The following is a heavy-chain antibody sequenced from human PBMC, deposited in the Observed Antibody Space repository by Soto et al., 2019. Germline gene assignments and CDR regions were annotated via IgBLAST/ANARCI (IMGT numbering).Heavy chain of an antibody. CDR2: INGGNGNT. V-gene: IGHV1-3*01. Sequence: QVQLVQSGAEVKKPGASVKVSCKASGYTFTSYAMHWVRQAPGQRLEWMGWINGGNGNTKYSQKFQGRVTITRDTSGSTAYMGLSSLRSEDTAVYYCAGGIKGMTTKAFDIWGQGTMVTVSS. CDR3: AGGIKGMTTKAFDI. D-gene: IGHD4-17*01. J-gene: IGHJ3*02. CDR1: GYTFTSYA.